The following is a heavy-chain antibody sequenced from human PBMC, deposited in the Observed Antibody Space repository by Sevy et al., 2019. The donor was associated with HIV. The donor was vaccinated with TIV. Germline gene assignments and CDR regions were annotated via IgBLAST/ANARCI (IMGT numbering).Heavy chain of an antibody. D-gene: IGHD3-9*01. J-gene: IGHJ4*02. CDR1: GFTFSSYW. V-gene: IGHV3-7*03. CDR3: ARAFDWLLYYFDY. CDR2: IKQDGSEK. Sequence: GGSLRLSCAASGFTFSSYWMSWVRQAPGKGLEWVANIKQDGSEKYHVDSVKGRFTISRDNAKNSLYLQMNSLRAEDTAVYYCARAFDWLLYYFDYWGQGTLVTVSS.